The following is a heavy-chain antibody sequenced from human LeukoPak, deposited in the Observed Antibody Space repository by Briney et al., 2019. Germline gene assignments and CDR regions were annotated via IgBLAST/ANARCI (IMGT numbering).Heavy chain of an antibody. J-gene: IGHJ4*02. CDR1: GFTFSSYA. V-gene: IGHV3-23*01. CDR3: ARVNLRPFDY. CDR2: IGRSGDTT. Sequence: GGSLRLSCAASGFTFSSYAMTWVRQAPGKGLEWVSAIGRSGDTTYYANSVKGRFTISRDNSKDTLYLQMNSLRAEDTAVYYCARVNLRPFDYWGQGTLVTVSS.